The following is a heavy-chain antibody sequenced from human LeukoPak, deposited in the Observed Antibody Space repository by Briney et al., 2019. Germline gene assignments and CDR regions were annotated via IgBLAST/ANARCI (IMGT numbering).Heavy chain of an antibody. CDR1: GFTFSSYA. V-gene: IGHV3-64*01. Sequence: GGSLRLSCAASGFTFSSYAMHWVRQAPGKGLEYVSAISSNGGSTYYANSVKGRFTISRDNSKNTLYLQMGSLRAEDMAVYYCATGDGEGYNPFDYWGQGTLVTVSS. J-gene: IGHJ4*02. CDR2: ISSNGGST. D-gene: IGHD5-24*01. CDR3: ATGDGEGYNPFDY.